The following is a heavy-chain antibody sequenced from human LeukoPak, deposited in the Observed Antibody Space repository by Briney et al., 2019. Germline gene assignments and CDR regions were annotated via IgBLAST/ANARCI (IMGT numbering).Heavy chain of an antibody. D-gene: IGHD2-21*02. CDR3: AKDLVAYCGGDCVDFDY. J-gene: IGHJ4*02. Sequence: GGSLRLSCAASGFTVRSNYMNWVRQAPGKGLEWVSVIYSGGSTYYADSVKGRFTISRDNSKNTLYLQMNSLRAENTAVYYCAKDLVAYCGGDCVDFDYWGQGTLVTVSS. CDR1: GFTVRSNY. CDR2: IYSGGST. V-gene: IGHV3-66*01.